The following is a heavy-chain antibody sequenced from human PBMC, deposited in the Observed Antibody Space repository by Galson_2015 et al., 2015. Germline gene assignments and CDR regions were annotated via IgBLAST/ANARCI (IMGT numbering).Heavy chain of an antibody. D-gene: IGHD2-2*01. CDR3: ARDGSSRPMAY. V-gene: IGHV4-38-2*02. Sequence: ETLSLTCAVSGSSISSGYYWGWVRQPPGEGLEWIGIIYHSGDTYYNPSLKSRVTISLDTSKNQFSLRLTSVTAADTAVYYCARDGSSRPMAYWGQGTLVTASS. CDR1: GSSISSGYY. CDR2: IYHSGDT. J-gene: IGHJ4*02.